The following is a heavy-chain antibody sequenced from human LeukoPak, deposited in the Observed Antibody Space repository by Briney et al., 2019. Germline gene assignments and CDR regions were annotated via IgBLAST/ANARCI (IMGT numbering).Heavy chain of an antibody. V-gene: IGHV4-59*12. CDR1: GGSISSYY. Sequence: SETLSLTCTVSGGSISSYYWSWIRQPPGKGLEWIGYIYYSGSTYYNPSLKSRVTISVDTSKNQFSLKLSSVTAADTAVYYCARDSAYYDSSGVDYWGQGTLVTVSS. CDR2: IYYSGST. J-gene: IGHJ4*02. D-gene: IGHD3-22*01. CDR3: ARDSAYYDSSGVDY.